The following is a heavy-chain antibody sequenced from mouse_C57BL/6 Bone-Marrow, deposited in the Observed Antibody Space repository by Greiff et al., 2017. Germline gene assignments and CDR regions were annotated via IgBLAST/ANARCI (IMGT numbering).Heavy chain of an antibody. CDR2: IWSGGGT. CDR3: ALQLGLYFDY. Sequence: VQLQESGPGLVQPSQSLSITCTVSGFSLTSYGVHWVRQSPGKGLEWLGVIWSGGGTDYNAAFISRLSISKDNSKSQVFFKMNSLQADDTAIYYWALQLGLYFDYWGQGTTLTVSS. J-gene: IGHJ2*01. CDR1: GFSLTSYG. V-gene: IGHV2-2*01. D-gene: IGHD4-1*02.